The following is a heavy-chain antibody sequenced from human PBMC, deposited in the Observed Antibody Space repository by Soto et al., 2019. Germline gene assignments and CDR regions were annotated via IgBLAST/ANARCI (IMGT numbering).Heavy chain of an antibody. D-gene: IGHD2-15*01. J-gene: IGHJ4*01. CDR1: GGTFSSYT. CDR3: ARVGYCSGGSCYYFDY. CDR2: IIPILGIA. Sequence: SVKVYCKASGGTFSSYTISWVRQAPGQGLEWMGRIIPILGIANYAQKFQGRVTITADKSTSTAYMELSSLRSEDTAVYYCARVGYCSGGSCYYFDYWGQEPWSPSPQ. V-gene: IGHV1-69*02.